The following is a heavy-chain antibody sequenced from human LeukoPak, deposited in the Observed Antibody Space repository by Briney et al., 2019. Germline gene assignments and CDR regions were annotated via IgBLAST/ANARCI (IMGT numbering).Heavy chain of an antibody. CDR2: IKGKTDGGTT. V-gene: IGHV3-15*01. CDR1: GFTFTNAW. J-gene: IGHJ4*02. CDR3: TTGDY. Sequence: GGSLRLSCAASGFTFTNAWVTWVRQAPGKGLEWVGRIKGKTDGGTTDYAAPVKGRFTISRDDSKNTPSLQMNSLKTEDTAIYYCTTGDYWGQGTLVTVS.